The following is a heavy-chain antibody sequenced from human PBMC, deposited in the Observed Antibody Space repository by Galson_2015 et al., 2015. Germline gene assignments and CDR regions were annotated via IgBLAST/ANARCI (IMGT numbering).Heavy chain of an antibody. CDR2: IIPILGIA. CDR1: GGTFSSYT. CDR3: AREIEQYTSGGPSTFDP. J-gene: IGHJ5*02. V-gene: IGHV1-69*04. Sequence: SVKVSCKASGGTFSSYTISWVRQAPGQGLEWMGRIIPILGIANYAQKFQGRVTITADKSTSTAYMELSSLRSEDTAVYYCAREIEQYTSGGPSTFDPWGQGTLVTVSS. D-gene: IGHD2-2*01.